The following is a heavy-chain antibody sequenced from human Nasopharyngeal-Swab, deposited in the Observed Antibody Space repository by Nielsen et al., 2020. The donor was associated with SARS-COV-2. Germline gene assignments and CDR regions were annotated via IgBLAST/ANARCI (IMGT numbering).Heavy chain of an antibody. CDR2: TLYRSKWYH. J-gene: IGHJ4*02. CDR3: ARGRDFSFDS. V-gene: IGHV6-1*01. D-gene: IGHD3-3*01. Sequence: SATLSLTFAISGDSVSSNSAGWNWIRQSPSRGLEWLGRTLYRSKWYHDYAESVKSRIAVNPDTSKNQFSLQLNSVTPEDTAVYYCARGRDFSFDSWGQGTLVTASS. CDR1: GDSVSSNSAG.